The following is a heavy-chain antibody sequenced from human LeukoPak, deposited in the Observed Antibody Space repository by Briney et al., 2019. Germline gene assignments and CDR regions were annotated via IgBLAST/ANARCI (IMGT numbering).Heavy chain of an antibody. CDR3: AREGVSGDAFDI. V-gene: IGHV1-2*02. Sequence: ASVKVSCKASGYTFTGYYMHWVRQAPGQGCEWMGWINPNSGGTNYAQKFQGRVTMTRDTSISTAYMELSRLRSDDTAVYYCAREGVSGDAFDIWGQGTMVTVSS. J-gene: IGHJ3*02. CDR1: GYTFTGYY. D-gene: IGHD2-8*01. CDR2: INPNSGGT.